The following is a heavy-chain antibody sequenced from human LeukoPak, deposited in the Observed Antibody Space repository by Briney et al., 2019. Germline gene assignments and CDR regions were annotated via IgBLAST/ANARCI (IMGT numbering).Heavy chain of an antibody. CDR2: IYHSGST. V-gene: IGHV4-30-2*01. CDR3: ARDARIGYSYGSGAFDI. J-gene: IGHJ3*02. CDR1: GGSISSGGYS. Sequence: PSETLSLTCAVSGGSISSGGYSWSWIRQPPGKGLEWIGYIYHSGSTYYNPSLKSRVTISVDRSKNQFSLKLSSVTAADTAVYYCARDARIGYSYGSGAFDIWGQGTMVTVSS. D-gene: IGHD5-18*01.